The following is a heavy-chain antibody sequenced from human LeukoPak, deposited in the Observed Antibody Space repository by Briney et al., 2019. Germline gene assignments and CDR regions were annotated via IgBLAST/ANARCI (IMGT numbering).Heavy chain of an antibody. CDR3: ARGRYFAY. V-gene: IGHV4-39*07. J-gene: IGHJ4*02. Sequence: SETLSLTCTVSGASISSSSYYWGWIRQPPGKGLEWIGSVYYSGNTYYNPSLKSRVTISVDTSKNQFSLKLTSVTAADTAVYYCARGRYFAYWSQGTLVTVSS. CDR2: VYYSGNT. CDR1: GASISSSSYY.